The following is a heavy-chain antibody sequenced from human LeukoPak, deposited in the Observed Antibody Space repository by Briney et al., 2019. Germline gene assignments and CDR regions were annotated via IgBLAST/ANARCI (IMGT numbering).Heavy chain of an antibody. D-gene: IGHD3-10*01. CDR2: IRYDGSNK. J-gene: IGHJ5*02. V-gene: IGHV3-30*02. CDR1: GFTFSSYG. Sequence: PGGSLRLSCAASGFTFSSYGMHWVRQAPGKGLEWVAFIRYDGSNKYYADSVKGRFTISGDNSKNTLYLQMNSLRAEDTAVYYCAKDLPKGRTHGLAWFDPWGQGTLVTVSS. CDR3: AKDLPKGRTHGLAWFDP.